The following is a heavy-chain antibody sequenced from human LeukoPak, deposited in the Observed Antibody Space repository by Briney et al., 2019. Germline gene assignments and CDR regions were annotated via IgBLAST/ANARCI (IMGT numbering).Heavy chain of an antibody. J-gene: IGHJ1*01. V-gene: IGHV3-21*04. CDR2: ISSSSRHI. CDR1: GFTFSSYS. D-gene: IGHD4-17*01. CDR3: VRDFSTVTTAYLHH. Sequence: PGGSLRLSCAPSGFTFSSYSMNWVRQAPGKGLEWVSSISSSSRHIYYADSVKGRFTIFRDDAKNSLFLQMDSLRVEDTAMYYCVRDFSTVTTAYLHHWGQGTLLTVSS.